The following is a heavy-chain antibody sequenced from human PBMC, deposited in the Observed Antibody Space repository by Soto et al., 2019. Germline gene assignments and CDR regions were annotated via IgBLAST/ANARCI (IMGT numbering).Heavy chain of an antibody. D-gene: IGHD1-26*01. Sequence: ASVKVSCKAPRDAFTSYYINWVRQAPGQGLEWMGVINPHGGSTAYAQKFKGRVTLTRDTSASTVYMEVRSLTSEDTAMYYCARSSGGNFGIIIEGTNWFDPWGQGTLVPVSS. J-gene: IGHJ5*02. CDR2: INPHGGST. V-gene: IGHV1-46*01. CDR1: RDAFTSYY. CDR3: ARSSGGNFGIIIEGTNWFDP.